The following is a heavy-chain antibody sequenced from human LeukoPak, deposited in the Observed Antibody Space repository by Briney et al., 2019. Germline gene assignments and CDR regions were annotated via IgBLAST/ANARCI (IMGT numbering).Heavy chain of an antibody. D-gene: IGHD4-23*01. Sequence: GGSLRLSCAASGFTFSGYWMHWVRQAPGKGLVWDSRVATGGTGPSYADSVKGRFTISRDNAKNTLYLQMNSLSAEDTAVYFCARDMGPYGGSPGASWGQGTLVTVSS. V-gene: IGHV3-74*01. CDR1: GFTFSGYW. CDR2: VATGGTGP. CDR3: ARDMGPYGGSPGAS. J-gene: IGHJ5*02.